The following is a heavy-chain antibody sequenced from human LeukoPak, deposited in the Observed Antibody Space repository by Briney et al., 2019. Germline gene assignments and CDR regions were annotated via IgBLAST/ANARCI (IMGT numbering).Heavy chain of an antibody. CDR1: GGSISSSGYY. D-gene: IGHD1-26*01. J-gene: IGHJ3*02. CDR2: INHSGST. Sequence: SETLSLTCTVSGGSISSSGYYWSWIRQPPGKGLEWIGEINHSGSTNYNPSLKSRVTISVDTSKNQFSLKLSSVTAADTAVYYCARSGSHSVDAFDIWGQGTMVTVSS. CDR3: ARSGSHSVDAFDI. V-gene: IGHV4-39*07.